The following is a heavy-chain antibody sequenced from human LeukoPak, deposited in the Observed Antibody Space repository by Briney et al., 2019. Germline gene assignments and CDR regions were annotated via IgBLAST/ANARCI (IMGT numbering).Heavy chain of an antibody. CDR2: IIPIFGTA. Sequence: SVNVSCKASGGTFSSYAISWVRQAPGQGLEWMGGIIPIFGTANYAQKFQGRVTITADESTSTAYMELSSLRSEDTAVYYCARDLGEMATPGDYWGQGTLVTVSS. CDR3: ARDLGEMATPGDY. D-gene: IGHD5-24*01. CDR1: GGTFSSYA. V-gene: IGHV1-69*13. J-gene: IGHJ4*02.